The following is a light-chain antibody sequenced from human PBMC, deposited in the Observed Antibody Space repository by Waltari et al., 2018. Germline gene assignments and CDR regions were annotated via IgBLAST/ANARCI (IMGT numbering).Light chain of an antibody. CDR3: QQYYSYPRT. CDR1: QGISTY. CDR2: AAS. J-gene: IGKJ1*01. V-gene: IGKV1-8*01. Sequence: AIRITQSPSSLSASTGDRVTITCRASQGISTYLAWHQQKPGKAPKLLIYAASTLQSGVPSRFSGSGSGTDFTLTISCLQSEDFATYSCQQYYSYPRTFGQGTKVEI.